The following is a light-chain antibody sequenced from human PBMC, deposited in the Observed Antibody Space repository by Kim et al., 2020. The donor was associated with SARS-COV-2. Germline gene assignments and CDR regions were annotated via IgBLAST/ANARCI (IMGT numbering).Light chain of an antibody. CDR3: HQRSNWPRT. CDR2: DAS. V-gene: IGKV3-11*01. Sequence: EIILTQSPATLSLSPGERATLSCRASQSVSSYLDWYQQKPGQAPRLLIYDASNRATGIPARFSGSGSGTDFTLTISSLEPEDFAVYYCHQRSNWPRTFGQGTKVDIK. J-gene: IGKJ1*01. CDR1: QSVSSY.